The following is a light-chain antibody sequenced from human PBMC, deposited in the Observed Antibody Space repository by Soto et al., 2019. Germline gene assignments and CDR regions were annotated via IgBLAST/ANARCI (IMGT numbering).Light chain of an antibody. J-gene: IGKJ4*01. CDR2: DAS. V-gene: IGKV3-11*01. CDR3: QQRSKWPLS. Sequence: EIVLTQSPATLSLSPGERATLSCRASQSVSSYLIWYQQKPGQAPRLLIYDASNRATGIPARFSGSGSGTDLTLTINSLEPEDFAVYYCQQRSKWPLSFGGGTKVEIK. CDR1: QSVSSY.